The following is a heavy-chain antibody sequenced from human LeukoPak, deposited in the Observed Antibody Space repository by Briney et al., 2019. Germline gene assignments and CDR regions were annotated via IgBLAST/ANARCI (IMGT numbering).Heavy chain of an antibody. CDR1: GFTFSIYS. CDR3: AKGQPYSSSWYLFDY. J-gene: IGHJ4*02. V-gene: IGHV3-48*01. D-gene: IGHD6-13*01. Sequence: GGSLRLSCAASGFTFSIYSMTWVRQAPGKGLEWLSYISGDSNTIFYADSVKGRFTISRDNSKNTLYLQMNSLRAEDTAVYYCAKGQPYSSSWYLFDYWGQGTLVTVSS. CDR2: ISGDSNTI.